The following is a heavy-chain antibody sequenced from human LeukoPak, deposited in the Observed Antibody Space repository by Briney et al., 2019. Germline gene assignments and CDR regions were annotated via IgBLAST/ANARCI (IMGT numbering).Heavy chain of an antibody. CDR2: ISGSSSYI. CDR1: GFTFSDYS. CDR3: ARDPERYCSGGSCYSNYYYYMDV. J-gene: IGHJ6*03. Sequence: GGSLRLSCAASGFTFSDYSMNWVRQAPGKGLEWVSSISGSSSYIYYADSVKGRFTISRDNAENSLYLQMSALRSEDTAVYYCARDPERYCSGGSCYSNYYYYMDVWGKGTTVTVSS. D-gene: IGHD2-15*01. V-gene: IGHV3-21*04.